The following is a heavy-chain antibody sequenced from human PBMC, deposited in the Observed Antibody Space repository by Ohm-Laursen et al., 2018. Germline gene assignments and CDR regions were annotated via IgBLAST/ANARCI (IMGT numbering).Heavy chain of an antibody. J-gene: IGHJ4*02. D-gene: IGHD3-10*01. CDR3: ARITAGPDYVDY. V-gene: IGHV2-70*11. CDR2: IDWDDDQ. Sequence: TQTLTLTCTFSGFSLSTSKMTVSWIRQPPGKALEWLARIDWDDDQYYSTSLRTRLTISKDTSKNQVVLRMTNMDPVDTGTYYCARITAGPDYVDYWGQGILVTVSS. CDR1: GFSLSTSKMT.